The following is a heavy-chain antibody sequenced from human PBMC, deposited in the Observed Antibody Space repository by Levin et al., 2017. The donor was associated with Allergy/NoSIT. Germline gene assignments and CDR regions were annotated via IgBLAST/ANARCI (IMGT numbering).Heavy chain of an antibody. CDR3: ARDFGDSGSVYYFDY. V-gene: IGHV3-30*04. CDR2: ISYDGSNK. CDR1: GFTFSSYA. D-gene: IGHD1-26*01. Sequence: LSLTCAASGFTFSSYAMHWVRQAPGKGLEWVAVISYDGSNKYYADSVKGRFTISRDNSKNTLYLQMNSLRAEDTAVYYCARDFGDSGSVYYFDYWGQGTLVTVSS. J-gene: IGHJ4*02.